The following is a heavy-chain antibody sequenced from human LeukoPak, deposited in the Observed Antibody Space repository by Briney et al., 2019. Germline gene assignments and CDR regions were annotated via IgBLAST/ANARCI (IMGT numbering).Heavy chain of an antibody. D-gene: IGHD4-23*01. CDR3: ARGRLNGGNSRGMDV. CDR2: INTSGRP. Sequence: PPGTLSLTSADPRGSFSGDFWSWIRQPPGKGHEKIGEINTSGRPNYTASLKSRVTISVDTSKNQFSLKLSSVPAADTAVYYCARGRLNGGNSRGMDVWGQGTTVNVSS. CDR1: RGSFSGDF. V-gene: IGHV4-34*01. J-gene: IGHJ6*02.